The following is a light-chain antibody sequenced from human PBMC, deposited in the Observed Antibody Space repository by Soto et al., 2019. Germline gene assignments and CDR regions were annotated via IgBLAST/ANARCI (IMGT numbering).Light chain of an antibody. CDR2: WAS. CDR3: QQYFSTRT. V-gene: IGKV4-1*01. Sequence: DIVMTQSPDSLAVSLGERATINCKSSQSVLLSSNNKNFLAWYQQKPGQPRKLLIYWASTRESGVPDRFSGSGSGTDFTLTISSLQAEDVAVYYCQQYFSTRTFGQGTKVEIK. CDR1: QSVLLSSNNKNF. J-gene: IGKJ1*01.